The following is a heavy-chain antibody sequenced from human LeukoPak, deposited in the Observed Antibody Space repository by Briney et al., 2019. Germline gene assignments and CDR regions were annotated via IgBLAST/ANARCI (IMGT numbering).Heavy chain of an antibody. CDR3: ARDALTVTTLYFDY. V-gene: IGHV1-2*02. CDR2: INPNSGGT. Sequence: ASVKVSCKASGYTFTVYYMHWVRQAPGQGLEWVGWINPNSGGTNYAQKFQGRGTMTRDTSISTAYMELSRLRSDDTAVSYCARDALTVTTLYFDYWGQGPLVTVSS. J-gene: IGHJ4*02. D-gene: IGHD4-17*01. CDR1: GYTFTVYY.